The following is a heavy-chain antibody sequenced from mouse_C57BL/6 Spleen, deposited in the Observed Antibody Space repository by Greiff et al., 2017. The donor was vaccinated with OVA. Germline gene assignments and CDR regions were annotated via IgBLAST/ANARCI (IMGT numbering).Heavy chain of an antibody. CDR1: GYTFTSYW. J-gene: IGHJ3*01. CDR2: IDPSDSYT. D-gene: IGHD1-1*01. Sequence: VQLQQPGAELVKPGASVKLSCKASGYTFTSYWMQWVKQRPGQGLEWIGEIDPSDSYTNYNQKFKGKATLTVDTSSSTAYMQLSSLTSEDSAVSYCARGSSSWFAYWGQGTLVTVSA. CDR3: ARGSSSWFAY. V-gene: IGHV1-50*01.